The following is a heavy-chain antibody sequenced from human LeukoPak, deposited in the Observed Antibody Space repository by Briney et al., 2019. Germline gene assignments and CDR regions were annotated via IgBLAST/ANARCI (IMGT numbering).Heavy chain of an antibody. CDR2: SRSKAYGGTT. Sequence: LTLSCTASGFTFGDYAMCWVRQAPAQGLEWVGFSRSKAYGGTTEYAASVKGRFTISRDDSKSIAYLQMNSLKTEDTAVYYCTRDLDSSGFCDYWGQGTLVTVSS. D-gene: IGHD3-22*01. J-gene: IGHJ4*02. V-gene: IGHV3-49*04. CDR1: GFTFGDYA. CDR3: TRDLDSSGFCDY.